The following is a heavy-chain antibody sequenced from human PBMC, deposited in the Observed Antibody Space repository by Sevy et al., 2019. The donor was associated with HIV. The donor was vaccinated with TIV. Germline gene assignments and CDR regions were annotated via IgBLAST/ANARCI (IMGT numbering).Heavy chain of an antibody. CDR3: ARGTPAFCTGGVCFNWFDP. V-gene: IGHV3-30*02. Sequence: GGSLRLSCAASRFSFNGYGMHWVRQAPGKGLEWVAFIRYDGSNKYYADSVKGRFTISRDDSKNTLYLQMNSLRAADTALYYCARGTPAFCTGGVCFNWFDPWGQGTLVTVSS. J-gene: IGHJ5*02. CDR2: IRYDGSNK. CDR1: RFSFNGYG. D-gene: IGHD2-8*02.